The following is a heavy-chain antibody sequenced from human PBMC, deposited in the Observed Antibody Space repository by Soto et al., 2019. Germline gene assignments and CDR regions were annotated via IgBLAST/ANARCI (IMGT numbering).Heavy chain of an antibody. J-gene: IGHJ6*02. CDR2: AYYDGST. CDR1: GVSISRYY. D-gene: IGHD6-13*01. Sequence: QVQLQESGPGLVKASETLSLTCSVSGVSISRYYWSWIRQPPGKGLEWIGYAYYDGSTGYSPSLKSRVTMAVDTSKKQVSLELNSVTAADTAVYYCARDRLMATAGAARYYYGLDVWGQGTTVTVSS. V-gene: IGHV4-59*01. CDR3: ARDRLMATAGAARYYYGLDV.